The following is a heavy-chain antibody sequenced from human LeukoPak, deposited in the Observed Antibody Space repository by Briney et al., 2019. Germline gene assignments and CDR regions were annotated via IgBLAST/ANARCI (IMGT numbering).Heavy chain of an antibody. CDR1: GFTFSTYE. CDR3: ATGPMVAVSGSDY. D-gene: IGHD6-19*01. CDR2: ISITGRTV. V-gene: IGHV3-48*03. J-gene: IGHJ4*02. Sequence: GGSLRLSCAASGFTFSTYEMNWVRQAPGKGLEWLSYISITGRTVYHADSVKGRFTISRDNAKNSLYLQMNNLRAEDTAVYYCATGPMVAVSGSDYWGQGTLVTVSS.